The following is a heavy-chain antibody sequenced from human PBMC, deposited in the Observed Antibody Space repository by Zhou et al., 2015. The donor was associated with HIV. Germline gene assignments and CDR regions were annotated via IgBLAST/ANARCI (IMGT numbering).Heavy chain of an antibody. V-gene: IGHV1-18*01. D-gene: IGHD1-26*01. CDR3: TRGRWEVPDAY. CDR2: ISDYNGNR. J-gene: IGHJ4*02. Sequence: QVQLVQSGAEVRKPGASVKVSCKASGYTFNSYGINWVRQAPGQGLEWMGWISDYNGNRDSAQKFQGRVTMTRDTSISTAYMELSGLTSEDTAMYYCTRGRWEVPDAYWGQGTLVTVSP. CDR1: GYTFNSYG.